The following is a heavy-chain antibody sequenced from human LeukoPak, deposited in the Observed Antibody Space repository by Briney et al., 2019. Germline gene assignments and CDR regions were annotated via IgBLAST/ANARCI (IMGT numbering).Heavy chain of an antibody. V-gene: IGHV3-48*03. CDR2: ISSSGGAI. CDR3: ARLLTGVPDY. CDR1: GFTFSSYE. Sequence: PGGSLRLSCAASGFTFSSYEMKWVRQAPGKGLEWVSYISSSGGAIYYADSVKGRFTISRDNAKNSLYLQMNSLRAEDTAVYYCARLLTGVPDYWGQGTLVTVSP. J-gene: IGHJ4*02. D-gene: IGHD1-14*01.